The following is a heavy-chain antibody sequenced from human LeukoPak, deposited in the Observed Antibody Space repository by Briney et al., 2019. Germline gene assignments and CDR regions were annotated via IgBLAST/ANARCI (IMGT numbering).Heavy chain of an antibody. Sequence: GGSLRLSCAASGFTFSSYDMHWVRQATGKGLEWVSAIGTAGDTYYPGSVKGRFTISRDNSKNTLYLQMNSLRAEDTAVYYCAKNGGESSGYCSGGSCSHYYYYYMDVWGKGTTVTISS. V-gene: IGHV3-13*01. J-gene: IGHJ6*03. D-gene: IGHD2-15*01. CDR3: AKNGGESSGYCSGGSCSHYYYYYMDV. CDR2: IGTAGDT. CDR1: GFTFSSYD.